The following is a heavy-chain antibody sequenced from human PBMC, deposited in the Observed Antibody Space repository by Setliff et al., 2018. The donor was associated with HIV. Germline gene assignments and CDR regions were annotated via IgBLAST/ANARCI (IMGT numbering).Heavy chain of an antibody. D-gene: IGHD3-10*01. CDR1: GYPFSSFG. CDR3: ATDRTQTGMNMVRGRLTDPARYPLDY. V-gene: IGHV1-18*01. J-gene: IGHJ4*02. Sequence: ASVKVSCKASGYPFSSFGLSWVRQAPGQGLEWMAWISLNNDETNLAPRFRGRLTLTTDTSTRTAYKELTSLTSDDTAVYYCATDRTQTGMNMVRGRLTDPARYPLDYWGQGTLVTVSS. CDR2: ISLNNDET.